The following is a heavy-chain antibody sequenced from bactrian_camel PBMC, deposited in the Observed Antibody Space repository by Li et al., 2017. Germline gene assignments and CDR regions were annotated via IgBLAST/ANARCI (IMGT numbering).Heavy chain of an antibody. Sequence: HVQLVESGGGTVQAGGSLRLSCVVSGNGSGKYCMAWFRQGPGMKREAVAGLYSGDNTTYYVDSVKDRFTISKDNDKNTLYLQMNVLRPEDTAMYYCAARKVARGSHFSLGRAPALRRDEYNFWGQGTQVTVS. V-gene: IGHV3S54*01. CDR2: LYSGDNTT. CDR1: GNGSGKYC. D-gene: IGHD2*01. J-gene: IGHJ4*01. CDR3: AARKVARGSHFSLGRAPALRRDEYNF.